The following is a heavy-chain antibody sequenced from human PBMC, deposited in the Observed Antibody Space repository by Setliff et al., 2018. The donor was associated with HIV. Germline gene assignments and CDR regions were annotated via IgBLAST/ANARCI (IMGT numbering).Heavy chain of an antibody. Sequence: SGFSFDDYCMNWVRQAPGKGLEWVSYISSKRTSIYYADSVKGRFTISRDNDNNSLYLQMSGLSAEDTAVYYCARGPTTVTNYYYYYMDVWGKGTTVTVSS. D-gene: IGHD4-17*01. V-gene: IGHV3-48*01. CDR3: ARGPTTVTNYYYYYMDV. J-gene: IGHJ6*03. CDR2: ISSKRTSI. CDR1: GFSFDDYC.